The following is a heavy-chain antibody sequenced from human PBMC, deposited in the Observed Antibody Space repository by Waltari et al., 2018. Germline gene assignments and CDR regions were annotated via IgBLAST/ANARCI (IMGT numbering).Heavy chain of an antibody. J-gene: IGHJ6*02. CDR2: FDPEDGET. CDR3: ATGLTPTYQLLYYYGMDV. Sequence: QVQLVQSGAEVKKPGASVKVSCKVSGYTLTELSMHWVRQAPGKGLEWMGGFDPEDGETIYAQKFQGRVTMTEDTSTDTAYMELSSLRSEDTAVYYCATGLTPTYQLLYYYGMDVWGQGTTVTVSS. CDR1: GYTLTELS. D-gene: IGHD2-2*01. V-gene: IGHV1-24*01.